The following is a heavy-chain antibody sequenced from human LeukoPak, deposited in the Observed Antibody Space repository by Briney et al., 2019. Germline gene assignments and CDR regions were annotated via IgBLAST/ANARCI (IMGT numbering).Heavy chain of an antibody. CDR1: GFTFSSYS. V-gene: IGHV3-21*01. CDR3: ARDGESSAAPINFDY. Sequence: GRSLRLSCAASGFTFSSYSMNWVRQAPGKGLEWVSSISSSSSYIYYADSVKGRFTISRDNAKNSLYLQMNSLRAEDTAVYYCARDGESSAAPINFDYWGQGTLVTVSS. CDR2: ISSSSSYI. D-gene: IGHD6-25*01. J-gene: IGHJ4*02.